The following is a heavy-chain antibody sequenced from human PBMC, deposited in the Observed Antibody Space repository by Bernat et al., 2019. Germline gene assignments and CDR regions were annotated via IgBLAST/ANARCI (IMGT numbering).Heavy chain of an antibody. CDR1: GFTFSSYG. V-gene: IGHV3-30*18. CDR2: ISYDGSNK. Sequence: QVQLVESGGGEVQPGRSLRLSCAASGFTFSSYGMHWVRQAPGKGLEWVAVISYDGSNKYYADSVKGRFTISRDNSKNTLYLQMNSLRAEDTAVYYCAKDWMERLPYDYWGQGTLVTVSS. CDR3: AKDWMERLPYDY. J-gene: IGHJ4*02. D-gene: IGHD1-1*01.